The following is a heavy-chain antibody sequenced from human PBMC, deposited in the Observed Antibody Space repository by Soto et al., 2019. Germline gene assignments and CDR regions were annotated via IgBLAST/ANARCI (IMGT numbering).Heavy chain of an antibody. CDR3: ARDEGGYDILTGYYKAHHFDY. CDR1: CYTFTHFY. Sequence: VKVSCTASCYTFTHFYITWVRQAPGQGLEWMGAISHHNFNKNYAQKFRGKVTLTTEKSTNTAYMDLRSLTSDDTAVYYCARDEGGYDILTGYYKAHHFDYWGQGVPVTVSS. J-gene: IGHJ4*02. V-gene: IGHV1-18*01. D-gene: IGHD3-9*01. CDR2: ISHHNFNK.